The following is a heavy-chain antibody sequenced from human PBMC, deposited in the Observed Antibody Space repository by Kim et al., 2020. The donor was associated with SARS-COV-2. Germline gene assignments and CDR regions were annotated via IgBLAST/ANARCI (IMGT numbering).Heavy chain of an antibody. CDR1: GGSFSGYY. CDR2: INHSGST. CDR3: ARDAREDRTQDYYYYYGMDV. V-gene: IGHV4-34*01. J-gene: IGHJ6*02. Sequence: SETLSLTCAVYGGSFSGYYWSWIRQPPGKGLEWIGEINHSGSTNYNPSLKSRVTISVDTSKNQFSLKLSSVTAADTAVYYCARDAREDRTQDYYYYYGMDVWGQGTTVTVSS. D-gene: IGHD1-26*01.